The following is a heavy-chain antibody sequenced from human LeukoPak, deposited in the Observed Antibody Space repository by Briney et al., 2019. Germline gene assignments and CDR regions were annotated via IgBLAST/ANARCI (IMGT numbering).Heavy chain of an antibody. V-gene: IGHV4-34*01. Sequence: SETLSLTCAVYGGSFSGYYWSWIRQPPGKGLEWIGEINHSGSTYYNPSLKSRVTISVDRSNKQSSLKLNSVTAADTAVYYCARDLGFFDYWGQGTLVTVSS. CDR3: ARDLGFFDY. J-gene: IGHJ4*02. CDR2: INHSGST. CDR1: GGSFSGYY.